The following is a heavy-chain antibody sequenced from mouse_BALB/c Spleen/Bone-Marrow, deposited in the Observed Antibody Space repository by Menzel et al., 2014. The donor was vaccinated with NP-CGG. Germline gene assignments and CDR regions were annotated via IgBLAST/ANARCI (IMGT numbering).Heavy chain of an antibody. CDR3: ARQTKGDYGGFAY. V-gene: IGHV5-9-3*01. D-gene: IGHD2-13*01. Sequence: VKLMESGGGLVKPGGSLKLSCAASGFSFRNTAMPWVRQTPEKRLEWVATISSAGSYTYYPARVQGRFTISRDTANNTMDLQMSSLRSEDTAMYYCARQTKGDYGGFAYWGQGTLVTVSA. J-gene: IGHJ3*01. CDR2: ISSAGSYT. CDR1: GFSFRNTA.